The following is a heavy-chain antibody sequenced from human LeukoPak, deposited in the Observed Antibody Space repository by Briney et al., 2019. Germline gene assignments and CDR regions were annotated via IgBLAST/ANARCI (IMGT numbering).Heavy chain of an antibody. CDR1: GFTFSSYG. J-gene: IGHJ6*02. CDR2: ISSSGSTK. V-gene: IGHV3-48*03. D-gene: IGHD5-18*01. Sequence: GGSLRLSCAASGFTFSSYGMNWVRQAPGKGLEWVSFISSSGSTKYYADSVKGRFTISRDNAKNSLYLQMNSLRAEDTAVYYCARGRYGDTAMGYYYYGMDVWGQGTTVTVSS. CDR3: ARGRYGDTAMGYYYYGMDV.